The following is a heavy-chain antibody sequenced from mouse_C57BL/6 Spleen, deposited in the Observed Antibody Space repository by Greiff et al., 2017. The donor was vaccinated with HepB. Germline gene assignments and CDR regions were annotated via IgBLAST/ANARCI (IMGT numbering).Heavy chain of an antibody. D-gene: IGHD2-4*01. CDR1: GYAFSSSW. V-gene: IGHV1-82*01. J-gene: IGHJ2*01. Sequence: QVQLKESGPELVKPGASVKISCKASGYAFSSSWMNWVKQRPGKGLEWIGRIYPGDGDTNYNGKFKGKATLTADKSSSTAYMQLSSLTSEDSAVYFCARFDYDAGYYFDYWGQGTTLTVSS. CDR3: ARFDYDAGYYFDY. CDR2: IYPGDGDT.